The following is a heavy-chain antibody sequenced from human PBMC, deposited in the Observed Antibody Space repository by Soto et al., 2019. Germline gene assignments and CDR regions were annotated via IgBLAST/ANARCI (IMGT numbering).Heavy chain of an antibody. V-gene: IGHV3-11*06. J-gene: IGHJ6*02. Sequence: GGSLRLSCAASGFIFSDYYMSWVRQTPGKGLEWISYISTRSTYTNYADSVKGRFTISRDNTKNSLYLQMDSLRVEDTAVYYCARDLAWKRGKVGRYYYGMDVWGQGTTVTVSS. D-gene: IGHD1-1*01. CDR2: ISTRSTYT. CDR1: GFIFSDYY. CDR3: ARDLAWKRGKVGRYYYGMDV.